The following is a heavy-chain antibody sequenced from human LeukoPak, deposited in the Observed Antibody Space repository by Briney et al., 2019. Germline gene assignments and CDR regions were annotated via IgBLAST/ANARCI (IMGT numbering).Heavy chain of an antibody. J-gene: IGHJ3*02. CDR1: GFAFSSYA. CDR3: AKTLHLETPDAFDI. D-gene: IGHD5-24*01. Sequence: PGGSLRLSCAASGFAFSSYAMSWVRQAPGKGLEWVSGISDSGGSTYYADSVKGRFTISRDNSKNTLYLQMNSLKAEDTAIYYCAKTLHLETPDAFDIWGQGTMVTVSS. V-gene: IGHV3-23*01. CDR2: ISDSGGST.